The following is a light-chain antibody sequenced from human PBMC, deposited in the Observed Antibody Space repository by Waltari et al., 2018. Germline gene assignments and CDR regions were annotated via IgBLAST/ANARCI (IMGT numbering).Light chain of an antibody. CDR2: GSA. J-gene: IGLJ3*02. V-gene: IGLV1-40*01. CDR3: QSYDISLSGFWV. Sequence: QSVLTQPPSVSGAPGQRVTVSCTGTNSNIGAGYDVHWYQQFPGTAPKLLIYGSANRPSGGPDRFSGSKAGTSASLAITGLQTEDEADYYCQSYDISLSGFWVFGGGTKLTVL. CDR1: NSNIGAGYD.